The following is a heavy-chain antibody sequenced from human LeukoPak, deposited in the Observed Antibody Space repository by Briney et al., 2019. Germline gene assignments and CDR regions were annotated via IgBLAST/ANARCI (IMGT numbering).Heavy chain of an antibody. J-gene: IGHJ4*02. D-gene: IGHD5-18*01. CDR1: GYTFTNYG. CDR2: ISAYNGNT. Sequence: ASVKVSCKASGYTFTNYGISWVRQAPGQGLEWMGWISAYNGNTNYAQKLQGRVTMTTDTSTSTAYMELRSLRSDDTGVYYCARDLGLYSYGAQTDYWGQGTLVTVSS. V-gene: IGHV1-18*01. CDR3: ARDLGLYSYGAQTDY.